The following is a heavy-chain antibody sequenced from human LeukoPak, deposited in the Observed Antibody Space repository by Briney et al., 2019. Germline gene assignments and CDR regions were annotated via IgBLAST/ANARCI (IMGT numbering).Heavy chain of an antibody. Sequence: GGSLRLSCAASGFTFSSYAMHWVRQAPGKGLEWVAVISYDGSNKYYADSVKGRFTISRDNSKNTLYLQMNSLRAEDTAVYYCARGSYYGSGSSPAFDAFDIWGQGTMVTVSS. V-gene: IGHV3-30*04. J-gene: IGHJ3*02. CDR1: GFTFSSYA. CDR3: ARGSYYGSGSSPAFDAFDI. CDR2: ISYDGSNK. D-gene: IGHD3-10*01.